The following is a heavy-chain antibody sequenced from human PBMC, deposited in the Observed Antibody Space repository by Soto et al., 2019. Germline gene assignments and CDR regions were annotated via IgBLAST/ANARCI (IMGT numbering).Heavy chain of an antibody. Sequence: GLLMRLPSAASGFNFSSPGIHWVRQAPGKGLEWVAIISYDGSNKYYAGSVKGRFTISRDNSKNTLYLQMDSLRPEDTAVYYCAKAPQSTYSSGWLDYWGQGILVTGSS. J-gene: IGHJ4*02. CDR2: ISYDGSNK. D-gene: IGHD6-19*01. CDR1: GFNFSSPG. CDR3: AKAPQSTYSSGWLDY. V-gene: IGHV3-30*18.